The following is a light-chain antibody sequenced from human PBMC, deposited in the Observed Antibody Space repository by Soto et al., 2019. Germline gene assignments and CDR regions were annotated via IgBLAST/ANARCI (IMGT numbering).Light chain of an antibody. Sequence: EIVMTQSPATLSVSPGERATLSCRASQSISGNLAWHQQKPGRAPRLLIYGASTRATGIPARFSGSGSGTEFTLTISSLQSEDFAVYYCQQYNNWPLTFGQGTRLEIK. CDR1: QSISGN. CDR3: QQYNNWPLT. CDR2: GAS. V-gene: IGKV3D-15*01. J-gene: IGKJ5*01.